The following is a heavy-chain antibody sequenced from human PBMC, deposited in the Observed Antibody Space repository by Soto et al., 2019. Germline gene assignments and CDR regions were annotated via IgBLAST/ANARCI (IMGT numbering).Heavy chain of an antibody. CDR2: ISGSGGST. J-gene: IGHJ6*02. D-gene: IGHD5-12*01. CDR3: AKAVAGYSGYVSGYYYGMDV. CDR1: GFTFSSYA. Sequence: EVQLLESGGGLVQPGGSLRLSCAASGFTFSSYAMSWVRQAPGKGLEWVSAISGSGGSTYYADSVKGRFTISRDNSKNPLYLQMNRLRAEDTAVYYCAKAVAGYSGYVSGYYYGMDVWGQGTTVTVSS. V-gene: IGHV3-23*01.